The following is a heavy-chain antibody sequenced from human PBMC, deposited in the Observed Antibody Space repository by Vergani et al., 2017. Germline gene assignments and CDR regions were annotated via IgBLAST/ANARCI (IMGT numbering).Heavy chain of an antibody. CDR1: GGSISSGGYY. CDR3: ARGVYCSGGSCYDYYYYMDV. CDR2: IYYSGST. D-gene: IGHD2-15*01. Sequence: QVQLPESGPGLVKPSQTLSLPCTVSGGSISSGGYYWSWIRQHPGKGLEWIGYIYYSGSTYYNPSLKSRVTISVDPSKNQFSLKLSSVTAADTAVYYCARGVYCSGGSCYDYYYYMDVWGKGTTVTVSS. J-gene: IGHJ6*03. V-gene: IGHV4-31*03.